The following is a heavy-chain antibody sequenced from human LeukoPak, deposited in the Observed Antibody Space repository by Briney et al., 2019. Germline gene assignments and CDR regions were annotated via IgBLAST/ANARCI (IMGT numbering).Heavy chain of an antibody. CDR3: ARGLRRIPIVF. J-gene: IGHJ4*02. D-gene: IGHD5/OR15-5a*01. V-gene: IGHV4-34*01. CDR1: GGSFSGYY. Sequence: PSETLSLTCAVYGGSFSGYYWSWIRQPPGKGLEWIGEINHSGSTNYNLSLKSRVTISVDTSKNQFSLKLSSVTAADTAVYYCARGLRRIPIVFGGQGTLVTVSS. CDR2: INHSGST.